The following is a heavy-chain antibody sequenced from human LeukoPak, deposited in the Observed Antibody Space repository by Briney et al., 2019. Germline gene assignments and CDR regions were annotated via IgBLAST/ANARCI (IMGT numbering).Heavy chain of an antibody. CDR1: GGSISSSSYY. V-gene: IGHV4-39*07. CDR3: AKADRSLGPNWFDP. J-gene: IGHJ5*02. CDR2: IYYSGST. Sequence: SETLSLTCTVSGGSISSSSYYWGWIRQPPGKGLEWIGSIYYSGSTYYNPSLKSRVTISVDTSKNQFSLKLSSVTAADTAVYYCAKADRSLGPNWFDPWGQGTLVTVSS. D-gene: IGHD3-22*01.